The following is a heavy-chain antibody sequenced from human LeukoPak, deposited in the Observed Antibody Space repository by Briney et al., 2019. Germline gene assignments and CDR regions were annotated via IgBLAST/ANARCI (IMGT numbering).Heavy chain of an antibody. CDR2: ISGGVGST. V-gene: IGHV3-23*01. J-gene: IGHJ4*02. CDR3: AKSGSNRFDY. Sequence: GGSLRLSCAASGFTFSSYEMNWVRQAPGKGLEWVSNISGGVGSTYYADSVKGRFTISRDNSKNTLYLQMNSLRAEDTAIYYCAKSGSNRFDYWGQGTLVTVSS. D-gene: IGHD5-24*01. CDR1: GFTFSSYE.